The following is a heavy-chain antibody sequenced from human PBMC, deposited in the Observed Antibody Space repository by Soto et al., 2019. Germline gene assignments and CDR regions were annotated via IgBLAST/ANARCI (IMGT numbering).Heavy chain of an antibody. J-gene: IGHJ5*02. CDR3: VSDRLNWFDP. Sequence: SETLSLTCNVSGASTTIYYWSWIRQSAGKGLEWIGRIYTTGNVNYNPSLRSRVTMSRDSSKNQLSLKLTSVTAADTAVYYCVSDRLNWFDPWGQGGLATVSS. CDR2: IYTTGNV. CDR1: GASTTIYY. V-gene: IGHV4-4*07.